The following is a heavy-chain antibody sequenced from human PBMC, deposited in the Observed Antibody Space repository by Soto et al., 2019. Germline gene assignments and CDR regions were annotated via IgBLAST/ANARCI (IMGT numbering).Heavy chain of an antibody. V-gene: IGHV5-10-1*01. D-gene: IGHD6-6*01. Sequence: PGESLKISCKGSGYSFTSYWISWVRQMPGKGLEWMGRIDPSDSYTNYSPSFQGHVTISADKSISTAYLQWSSLKASDTAMYYCAGQVGVAARTTDNYYYYGMDVWGQGTTVTVSS. J-gene: IGHJ6*02. CDR1: GYSFTSYW. CDR2: IDPSDSYT. CDR3: AGQVGVAARTTDNYYYYGMDV.